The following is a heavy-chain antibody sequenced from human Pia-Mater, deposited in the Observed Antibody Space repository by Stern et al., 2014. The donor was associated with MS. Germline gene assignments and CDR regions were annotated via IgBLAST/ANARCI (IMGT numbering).Heavy chain of an antibody. CDR1: GFTFSTYA. J-gene: IGHJ4*02. Sequence: VQLVESGGGVVQPGRSLRISCATSGFTFSTYAIHWVRQAPGKGLEWEAVRSYDGNNQYYADSVKGRFTISRDNSKNTLYLQMNSLTDEDTAVYYCARDPLAGTGAYFDYWGQGALVTVSS. CDR2: RSYDGNNQ. D-gene: IGHD6-19*01. V-gene: IGHV3-30-3*01. CDR3: ARDPLAGTGAYFDY.